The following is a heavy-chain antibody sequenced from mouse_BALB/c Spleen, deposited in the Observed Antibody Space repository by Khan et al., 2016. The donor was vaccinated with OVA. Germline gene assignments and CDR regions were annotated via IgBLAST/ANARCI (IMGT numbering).Heavy chain of an antibody. J-gene: IGHJ4*01. CDR2: ISSGGNT. CDR1: GFSFSSYA. Sequence: EVELVESGGGLVKPGGSLKLSCAGSGFSFSSYAMSWVRLTPEKRLEWVVSISSGGNTYYPDSVKGRFTISRDNARNILYLQMNSLRSEDTAMYNCARLVDYWGQGTSVTVSS. V-gene: IGHV5-6-5*01. CDR3: ARLVDY.